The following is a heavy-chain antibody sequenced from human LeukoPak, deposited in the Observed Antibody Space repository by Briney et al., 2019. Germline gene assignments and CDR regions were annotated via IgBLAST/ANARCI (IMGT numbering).Heavy chain of an antibody. J-gene: IGHJ4*02. Sequence: GGSLRLSCEASEFTFSSYWMHWVRQAPGKGLVWVSRINSDGRTTIYADSVKGRFTISRDNAKNTLYLQMNSLRAEDTAVYYCARDMSGSYSPNDYWGQGTLVTVSS. CDR3: ARDMSGSYSPNDY. V-gene: IGHV3-74*01. CDR2: INSDGRTT. CDR1: EFTFSSYW. D-gene: IGHD1-26*01.